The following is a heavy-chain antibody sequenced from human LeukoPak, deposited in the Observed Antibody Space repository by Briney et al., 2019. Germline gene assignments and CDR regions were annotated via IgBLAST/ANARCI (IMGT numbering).Heavy chain of an antibody. Sequence: GPVKASCKASGYTFTSYGLSWVRQAPGQGLEWMGWISGYSGNTNYAQKLQGRVTMTADTSTSTAYMELRSLRSDDTAVYYCARDNALAVALDYWGQGTLVTVSS. CDR3: ARDNALAVALDY. CDR2: ISGYSGNT. J-gene: IGHJ4*02. CDR1: GYTFTSYG. V-gene: IGHV1-18*01. D-gene: IGHD6-19*01.